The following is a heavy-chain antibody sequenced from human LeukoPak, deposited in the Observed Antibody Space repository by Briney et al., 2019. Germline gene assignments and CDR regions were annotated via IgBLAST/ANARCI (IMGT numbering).Heavy chain of an antibody. CDR3: AKDGYNLRAFDI. CDR1: GFTFNSYA. J-gene: IGHJ3*02. D-gene: IGHD5-24*01. V-gene: IGHV3-23*01. CDR2: ISGSGGST. Sequence: GGSLGLSCAASGFTFNSYAMSWVRQAPGKGLEWVSAISGSGGSTYYADSVKGRFTISRDNSKNTLYLQMNSLRAEDTAVYYCAKDGYNLRAFDIWGQGTMVTVSS.